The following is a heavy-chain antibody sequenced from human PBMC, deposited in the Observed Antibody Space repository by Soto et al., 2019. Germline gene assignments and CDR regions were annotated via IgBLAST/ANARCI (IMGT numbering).Heavy chain of an antibody. V-gene: IGHV3-21*06. CDR2: ISSTTNYI. J-gene: IGHJ4*02. Sequence: GGSLRLSCAASGFTFTRYSMNWVRQAPGKGLEWVSSISSTTNYIYYGDSMKGRFTISRDNAKNSLYLEMNSLRAEDTVVYYCARESEDLTSNFDYWGQGTLVTVSS. CDR1: GFTFTRYS. CDR3: ARESEDLTSNFDY.